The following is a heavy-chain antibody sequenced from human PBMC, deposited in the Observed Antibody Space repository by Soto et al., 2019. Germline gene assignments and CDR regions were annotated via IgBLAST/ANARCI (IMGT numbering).Heavy chain of an antibody. CDR1: GFSISNINW. CDR2: VYHTGST. J-gene: IGHJ5*02. V-gene: IGHV4-4*02. CDR3: AREAGGGYDWFDP. Sequence: PSETLSLTCAVSGFSISNINWWSWVRQPPGKGLEWIGEVYHTGSTNYNPSLKSRVTISLDKSKNQFFLKVTSVTAADTAMYYCAREAGGGYDWFDPWGQGTLVTVSS. D-gene: IGHD5-12*01.